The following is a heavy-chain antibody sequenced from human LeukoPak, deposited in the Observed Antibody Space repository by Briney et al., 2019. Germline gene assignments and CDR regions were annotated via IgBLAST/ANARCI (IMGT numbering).Heavy chain of an antibody. D-gene: IGHD3-3*01. CDR3: ARDFWNGYYIFDY. J-gene: IGHJ4*02. CDR1: GGSISSYY. V-gene: IGHV4-4*07. Sequence: SETLSLTGTVSGGSISSYYWSWIGQPAGKGLEWIGRIYASGSTNYNPSLESRVTMSVDTSKNQFSLKLSSVTAADTAVYYCARDFWNGYYIFDYWGQGTLVTVSS. CDR2: IYASGST.